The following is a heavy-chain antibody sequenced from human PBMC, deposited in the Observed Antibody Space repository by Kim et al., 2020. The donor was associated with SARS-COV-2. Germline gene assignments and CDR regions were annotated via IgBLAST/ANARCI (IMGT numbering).Heavy chain of an antibody. V-gene: IGHV3-33*05. D-gene: IGHD2-2*01. J-gene: IGHJ4*02. CDR2: ISYDGSNK. Sequence: GGSLRLSCAASGFTFSSYGMHWVRQAPGKGLEWVAVISYDGSNKYYADSVKGRFTISRDNSKNTLYLQMNSLRAEDTAVYYCARVKRDNCSSTSCSPNHLDYWGQGTLVTVSS. CDR3: ARVKRDNCSSTSCSPNHLDY. CDR1: GFTFSSYG.